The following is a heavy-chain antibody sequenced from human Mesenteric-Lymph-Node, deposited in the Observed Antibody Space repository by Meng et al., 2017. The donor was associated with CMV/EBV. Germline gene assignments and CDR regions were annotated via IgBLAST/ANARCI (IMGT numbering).Heavy chain of an antibody. D-gene: IGHD5-24*01. CDR3: TIGSRDGYVPAAFDI. J-gene: IGHJ3*02. CDR1: GFTFGDYT. CDR2: IRNKLFGGTT. Sequence: GGSLRLSCSASGFTFGDYTVTWVRQAPGKGLEWVSFIRNKLFGGTTEYAASVKGRFTISRDDSKSTAYLHVDSLRTEDTAVYYCTIGSRDGYVPAAFDIWGQGTMVTVSS. V-gene: IGHV3-49*04.